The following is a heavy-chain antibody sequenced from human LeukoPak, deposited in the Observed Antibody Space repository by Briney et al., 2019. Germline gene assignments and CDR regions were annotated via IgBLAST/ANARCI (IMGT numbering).Heavy chain of an antibody. CDR2: IIPIFGTA. V-gene: IGHV1-69*13. Sequence: VASVNVSCTASGGTFSSYAISWVRQAPGQGLGWMGGIIPIFGTANYAQKFQGRVTITADESTSTAYMELSSLRSEDTAVYYCARAALPWDFDYWGQGTLVTVSS. CDR3: ARAALPWDFDY. J-gene: IGHJ4*02. CDR1: GGTFSSYA. D-gene: IGHD2-21*02.